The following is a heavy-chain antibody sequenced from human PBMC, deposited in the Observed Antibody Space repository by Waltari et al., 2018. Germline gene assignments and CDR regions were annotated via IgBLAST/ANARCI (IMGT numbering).Heavy chain of an antibody. CDR3: ARGGSGRFPGWFDP. CDR1: GVSTSSGGYY. D-gene: IGHD1-26*01. J-gene: IGHJ5*02. V-gene: IGHV4-31*01. CDR2: IYYSGST. Sequence: QVQLQESGPGLVKPSQTLSLTCTVPGVSTSSGGYYWSWIRQHPGKGLEWIGYIYYSGSTYYNPSLKSLVTISVDTSKNQFSLKLSSVTAADTAVYYCARGGSGRFPGWFDPWGQGTLVTVSS.